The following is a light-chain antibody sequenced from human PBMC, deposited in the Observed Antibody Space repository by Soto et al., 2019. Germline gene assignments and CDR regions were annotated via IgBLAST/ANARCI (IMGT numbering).Light chain of an antibody. CDR1: SSNIGSNT. CDR3: AAWDDSLSAYV. Sequence: QSVLNQPPSASGTPGQRVTMSCSGSSSNIGSNTVNWYQQLPGTAPKLLIYSNDERPSGVPDRFSGSKSGTSASLAISGLKSEDEADYYCAAWDDSLSAYVFGTGTRSPS. J-gene: IGLJ1*01. V-gene: IGLV1-44*01. CDR2: SND.